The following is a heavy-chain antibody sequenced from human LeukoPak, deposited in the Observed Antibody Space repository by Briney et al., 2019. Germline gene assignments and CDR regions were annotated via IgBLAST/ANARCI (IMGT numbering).Heavy chain of an antibody. CDR2: ISYDGSNK. V-gene: IGHV3-30-3*01. CDR1: GFTFSSYA. D-gene: IGHD1-26*01. CDR3: ARGRSGSLFDY. Sequence: PGRSLRLSCAASGFTFSSYAMHWVRRAPGKGLEWVAVISYDGSNKYYADSVKGRFTISRDNSKNTLYLQMNSLRAEDTAVYYCARGRSGSLFDYWGQGTLVTVSS. J-gene: IGHJ4*02.